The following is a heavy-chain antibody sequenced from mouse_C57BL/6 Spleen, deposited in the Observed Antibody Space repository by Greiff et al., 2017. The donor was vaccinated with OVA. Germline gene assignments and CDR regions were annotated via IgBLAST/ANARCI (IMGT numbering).Heavy chain of an antibody. Sequence: QVHVKQSGAELVRPGTSVKMSCKASGYTFTNYWIGWAKQRPGHGLEWIGDIYPGGGYTNYNEKFKGKATLTADKSSSTAYMQFSSLTSEDSAIYYCARRGDDYYFDYWGQGTTLTVSS. V-gene: IGHV1-63*01. D-gene: IGHD2-4*01. CDR2: IYPGGGYT. J-gene: IGHJ2*01. CDR3: ARRGDDYYFDY. CDR1: GYTFTNYW.